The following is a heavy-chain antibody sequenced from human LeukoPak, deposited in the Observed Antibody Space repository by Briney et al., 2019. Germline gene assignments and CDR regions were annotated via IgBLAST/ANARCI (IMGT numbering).Heavy chain of an antibody. CDR3: ARLVWGSYRSWFDP. V-gene: IGHV1-2*02. CDR2: INPNSGGT. Sequence: ASVKVSCKASGYTFTGYYMHWVRQAPGQGLEWMGWINPNSGGTNYAQKFQGRVTMTRDTSISTAYMELSRLRSDDTAVYYCARLVWGSYRSWFDPWGQGTLVTVSS. D-gene: IGHD3-16*02. CDR1: GYTFTGYY. J-gene: IGHJ5*02.